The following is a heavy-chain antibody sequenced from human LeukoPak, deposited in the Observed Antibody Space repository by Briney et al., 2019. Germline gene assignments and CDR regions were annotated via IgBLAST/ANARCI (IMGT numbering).Heavy chain of an antibody. D-gene: IGHD3-10*01. CDR2: ISGSGGST. Sequence: GSLRLSCAASGFTFSSYAMSWVRQAPGKGLEWVSAISGSGGSTYYADSVKGRFTISRDNSKNTLYLQMNSLRAEDTAVYYCAKGLIGFGEFDSYYFDYWGQGTLVTVSS. V-gene: IGHV3-23*01. J-gene: IGHJ4*02. CDR1: GFTFSSYA. CDR3: AKGLIGFGEFDSYYFDY.